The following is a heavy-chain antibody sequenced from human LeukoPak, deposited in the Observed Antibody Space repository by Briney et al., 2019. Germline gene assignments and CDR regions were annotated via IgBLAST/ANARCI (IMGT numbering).Heavy chain of an antibody. J-gene: IGHJ4*02. CDR2: ISYDGSNE. V-gene: IGHV3-30*04. D-gene: IGHD3-22*01. CDR3: ARAHTYDYDSSGLH. Sequence: PGGSLRLSCAASGFTFSSYVMHWVRQAPGKGLEWVAIISYDGSNEYYADSVKGRFTISRDNSKNTLYLQMNSLRADDTAVYYCARAHTYDYDSSGLHWGQGTLVTVSS. CDR1: GFTFSSYV.